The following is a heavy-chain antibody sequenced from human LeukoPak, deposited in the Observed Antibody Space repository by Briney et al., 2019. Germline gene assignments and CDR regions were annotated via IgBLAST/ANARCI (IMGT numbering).Heavy chain of an antibody. J-gene: IGHJ4*02. CDR3: ARAVYGSGSYSAFDY. D-gene: IGHD3-10*01. Sequence: ASVKVSCKASGYTFTSNYIHWVRQAPGQGLEWMGMIYPRDGSTSYAQKFQGRVTVTRDTSTSTVHMELSSLRSEDTAVYYCARAVYGSGSYSAFDYWGQGTLVTVSS. V-gene: IGHV1-46*01. CDR1: GYTFTSNY. CDR2: IYPRDGST.